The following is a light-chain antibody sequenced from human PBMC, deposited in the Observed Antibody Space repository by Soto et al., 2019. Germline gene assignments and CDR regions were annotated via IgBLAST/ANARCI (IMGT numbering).Light chain of an antibody. CDR2: KTS. CDR1: QSLDSW. J-gene: IGKJ1*01. Sequence: DLQMTQSPSTLSASVEDRVTITCRASQSLDSWLAWYQQKPGKPPKLLIYKTSILEFGVPSRFCGSGSGTLFTLPISSLQPDDFATYYCQQYHTFSTFGQGTKGEIK. V-gene: IGKV1-5*03. CDR3: QQYHTFST.